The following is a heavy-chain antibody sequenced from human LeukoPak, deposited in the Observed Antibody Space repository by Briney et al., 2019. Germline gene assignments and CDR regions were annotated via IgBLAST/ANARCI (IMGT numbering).Heavy chain of an antibody. CDR2: IIPIFGTA. Sequence: ASVTVSFKASGGTFSIYAISWVRQAPGQGLEWMGGIIPIFGTANYAQKFQGRVTVTADKTSTTVYMELSSLRSEDTAVYYCASPPVPQAAAITPGYFYYYMDVWGKGTTVTVSS. V-gene: IGHV1-69*06. J-gene: IGHJ6*03. CDR1: GGTFSIYA. D-gene: IGHD6-13*01. CDR3: ASPPVPQAAAITPGYFYYYMDV.